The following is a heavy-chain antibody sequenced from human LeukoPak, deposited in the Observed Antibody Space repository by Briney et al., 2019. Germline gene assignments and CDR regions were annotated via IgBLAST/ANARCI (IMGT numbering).Heavy chain of an antibody. Sequence: PSETLSLTCTVSGGSISSYYWSWIRQPPGKGLEWIGYIYYSGSTNYNPSLKSRVTISVDTSKNQFSLKLSSVTAADTAVYYCARARYGDYVDYWGQGTLVTVSS. CDR2: IYYSGST. D-gene: IGHD4-17*01. CDR3: ARARYGDYVDY. V-gene: IGHV4-59*01. CDR1: GGSISSYY. J-gene: IGHJ4*02.